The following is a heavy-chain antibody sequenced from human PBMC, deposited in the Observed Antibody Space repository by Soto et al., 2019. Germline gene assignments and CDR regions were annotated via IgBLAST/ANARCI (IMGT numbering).Heavy chain of an antibody. CDR3: AKELWVPAAINWFDP. V-gene: IGHV3-23*01. D-gene: IGHD2-2*02. J-gene: IGHJ5*02. CDR1: GFTFDDYA. CDR2: ISGSGGST. Sequence: GGSLRLSCAASGFTFDDYAMSWVRQAPGKGLEWVSAISGSGGSTYYADSVKGRFTISRDNSKNTLYLQMNSLRAEDTAVYYCAKELWVPAAINWFDPWGKGTLVTVSS.